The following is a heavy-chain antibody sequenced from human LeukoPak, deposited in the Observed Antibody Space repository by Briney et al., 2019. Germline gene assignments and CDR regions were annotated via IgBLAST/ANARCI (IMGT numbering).Heavy chain of an antibody. Sequence: GAAVTVSFKSSVYTFTIYDINWVRQATGQGREWMGGMNPNSGNTGYAQNFQGRVTISRNTSISTAYMELSSLRSEDTAVYYCARAPTYDFWSGYPYYFDYWGQGTLVTVSS. J-gene: IGHJ4*02. CDR3: ARAPTYDFWSGYPYYFDY. CDR1: VYTFTIYD. CDR2: MNPNSGNT. V-gene: IGHV1-8*03. D-gene: IGHD3-3*01.